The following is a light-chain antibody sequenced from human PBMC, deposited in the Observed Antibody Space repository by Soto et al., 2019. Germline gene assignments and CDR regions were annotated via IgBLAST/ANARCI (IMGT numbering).Light chain of an antibody. Sequence: DIRMTQSPSSLSSSVGDRVTIACRASQDISTYLAWYQQKPGKVPKLLIYAASTLLSGVPSRFSGSGSGTDFTLNISSLQPEDVATYYCQKYNTAPLTFGQGTKVELK. V-gene: IGKV1-27*01. J-gene: IGKJ1*01. CDR2: AAS. CDR1: QDISTY. CDR3: QKYNTAPLT.